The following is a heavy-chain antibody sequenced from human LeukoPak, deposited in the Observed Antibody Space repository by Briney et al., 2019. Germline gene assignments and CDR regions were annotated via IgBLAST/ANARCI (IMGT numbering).Heavy chain of an antibody. CDR1: GYTFTSYG. D-gene: IGHD1-1*01. V-gene: IGHV1-18*01. J-gene: IGHJ5*02. CDR3: ARGGPGAGTTWWFDP. Sequence: ASVKVSCKASGYTFTSYGISWVRQAPGQGLEWMGWISAYNGNTNYAQKLQGRVTMTTDTSTSTAYMELRSLTSDDTAVYYCARGGPGAGTTWWFDPWGQGTLVTVSS. CDR2: ISAYNGNT.